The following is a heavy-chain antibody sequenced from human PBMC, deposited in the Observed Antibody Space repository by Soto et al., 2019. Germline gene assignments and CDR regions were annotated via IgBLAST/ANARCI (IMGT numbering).Heavy chain of an antibody. D-gene: IGHD1-26*01. CDR2: IIPNFGTA. CDR1: GGTFSSYP. CDR3: ARVEGATTARRFTYFDY. J-gene: IGHJ4*02. Sequence: QVQLVQSGAEVKKPGSSVKVSCKASGGTFSSYPISWVRQAPGQGLEWMGGIIPNFGTANYAQKFQGRVTSTADESTSTAYMELSSLRSDDTAVYYCARVEGATTARRFTYFDYWGQGTLVTVSS. V-gene: IGHV1-69*01.